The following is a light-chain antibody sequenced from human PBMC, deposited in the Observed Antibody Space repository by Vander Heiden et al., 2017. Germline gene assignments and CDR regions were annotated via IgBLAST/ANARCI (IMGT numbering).Light chain of an antibody. CDR3: QAWDSSTVV. J-gene: IGLJ2*01. CDR1: KLGDKY. Sequence: SYELTQPSSVTVPPGQTASITCPGDKLGDKYACWYQQKPGQSPVMVIYEDYRRPSGIPERFSGSTSGNTATLTISGTQAMDEADYYCQAWDSSTVVFGGGTKLTVL. CDR2: EDY. V-gene: IGLV3-1*01.